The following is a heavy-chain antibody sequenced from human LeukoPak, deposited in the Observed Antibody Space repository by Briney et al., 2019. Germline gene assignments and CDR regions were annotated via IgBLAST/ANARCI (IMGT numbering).Heavy chain of an antibody. J-gene: IGHJ4*02. CDR2: ISGSGANT. D-gene: IGHD6-19*01. CDR1: GFTFSSYA. V-gene: IGHV3-23*01. CDR3: AKRGSGWDYFDY. Sequence: GASLRLSCAASGFTFSSYAMNWVRQAPGKGLEWLSAISGSGANTYYADSVKGRFTISRDNSKNTTLHLQMNSLRAEDTAIYYCAKRGSGWDYFDYWGQGTLVTVSS.